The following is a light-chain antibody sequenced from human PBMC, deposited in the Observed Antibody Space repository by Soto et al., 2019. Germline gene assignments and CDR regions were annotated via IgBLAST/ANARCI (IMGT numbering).Light chain of an antibody. CDR1: QSVSSY. V-gene: IGKV3-20*01. CDR2: DAS. CDR3: NQYGSSAWT. J-gene: IGKJ1*01. Sequence: IVLTPSPATLTLSPVQSDTPSYKASQSVSSYLAWYRQIPGQATRLLIYDASKRATGIPDRFSGGGSGTDFTLTISRLEPEDFAVYYCNQYGSSAWTVGQGTKVDI.